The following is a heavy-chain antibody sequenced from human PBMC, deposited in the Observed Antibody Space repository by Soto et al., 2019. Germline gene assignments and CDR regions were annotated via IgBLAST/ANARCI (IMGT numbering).Heavy chain of an antibody. Sequence: GSLRLSCAASGFIFSSYDMNWVRQAPGKGLEWVSYISSGSGNILYADSVKGRFTISRDNAKNSLYLQMNSLRAEDTAVYYCARTYGTGSLNWFNPWGQGTLVTVSS. CDR1: GFIFSSYD. CDR3: ARTYGTGSLNWFNP. CDR2: ISSGSGNI. J-gene: IGHJ5*02. D-gene: IGHD3-10*01. V-gene: IGHV3-48*04.